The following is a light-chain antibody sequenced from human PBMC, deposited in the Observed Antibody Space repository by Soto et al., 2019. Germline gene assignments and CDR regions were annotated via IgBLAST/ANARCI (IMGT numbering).Light chain of an antibody. CDR1: ELFSIY. Sequence: AIRMTHSPSARDASTVDTGTITCRASELFSIYLAWYQQKPGKAPKLLIYAASTLQSGVPSRFSGSGSGTDFTLTISCLQSAAFATYYCQQYYSYPRTFGQGTKVDIK. V-gene: IGKV1-8*01. J-gene: IGKJ1*01. CDR2: AAS. CDR3: QQYYSYPRT.